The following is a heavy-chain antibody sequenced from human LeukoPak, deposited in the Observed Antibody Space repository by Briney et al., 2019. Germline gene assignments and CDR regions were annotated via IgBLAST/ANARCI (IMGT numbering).Heavy chain of an antibody. CDR1: GYTFTSYG. V-gene: IGHV1-18*01. Sequence: ASVKVSCKASGYTFTSYGISWVRQAPGQGLEWMGWISAYNGNTNYAQKLQGRVTMTTDTSTSTAYMELRSLRSDDTAVYYCALAGTYYYDSSGYLTPFDYWGQGTLVTVPS. J-gene: IGHJ4*02. CDR3: ALAGTYYYDSSGYLTPFDY. D-gene: IGHD3-22*01. CDR2: ISAYNGNT.